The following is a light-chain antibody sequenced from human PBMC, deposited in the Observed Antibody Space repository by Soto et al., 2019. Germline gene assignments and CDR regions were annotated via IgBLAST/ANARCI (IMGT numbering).Light chain of an antibody. V-gene: IGLV2-23*02. CDR2: EVT. CDR1: SRDVGSYDL. CDR3: CSYAGSSTNVV. Sequence: QSALTQPASVSGSPGQSITISCTGTSRDVGSYDLVSWYQQLPGKAPKLMIFEVTKRPSGVSNRFSGSKSGNTASLTISGLQAEDEADYYCCSYAGSSTNVVFGGGTKLTVL. J-gene: IGLJ2*01.